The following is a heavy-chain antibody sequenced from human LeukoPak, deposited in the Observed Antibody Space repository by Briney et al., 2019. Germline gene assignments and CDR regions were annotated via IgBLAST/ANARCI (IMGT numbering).Heavy chain of an antibody. CDR3: ATDLPRMYYYDSSGYYEDY. CDR2: FDPEDGET. D-gene: IGHD3-22*01. CDR1: GYTLTELS. J-gene: IGHJ4*02. Sequence: GASVNVSCKVSGYTLTELSMHWVRQAPGKGLEWMGGFDPEDGETIYAQKFQGGVTMTEDTSTDTAYMELSSLRSEDTAVYYCATDLPRMYYYDSSGYYEDYWGQGTLVTVSS. V-gene: IGHV1-24*01.